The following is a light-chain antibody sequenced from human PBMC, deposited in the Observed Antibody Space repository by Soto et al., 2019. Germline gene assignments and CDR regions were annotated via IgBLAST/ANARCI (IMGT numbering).Light chain of an antibody. CDR3: QSYDSSLSASEV. V-gene: IGLV1-40*01. CDR1: SSNIGAGFD. CDR2: GTT. Sequence: QLVLTQPPSVSGAPGQRVTISCTGSSSNIGAGFDVHWYQQLPGTAPKLLIFGTTNRPSGVPDRFSGSRSGTSASLAITGLQVDDEADYYCQSYDSSLSASEVFGGGTQLTVL. J-gene: IGLJ2*01.